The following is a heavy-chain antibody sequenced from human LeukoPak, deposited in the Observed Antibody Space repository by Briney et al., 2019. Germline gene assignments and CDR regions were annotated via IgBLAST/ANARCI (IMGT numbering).Heavy chain of an antibody. CDR3: ARLASGWLDY. CDR2: IHYSGST. J-gene: IGHJ4*02. V-gene: IGHV4-59*01. CDR1: GGSISSYH. D-gene: IGHD6-19*01. Sequence: PSETLSLTCTVSGGSISSYHWSWIRQPPGKGLEWIGYIHYSGSTIYNPSLKSRVTISVDTSKNQLSLKLRSVTAADTAVYYCARLASGWLDYWGQGTLVTVSS.